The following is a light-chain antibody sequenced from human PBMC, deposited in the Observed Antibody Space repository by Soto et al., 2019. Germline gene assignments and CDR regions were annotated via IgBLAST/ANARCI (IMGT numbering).Light chain of an antibody. Sequence: DIQMTQSPSSLSASVGDRVTITCRASQGISNNLAWYQQKPGKVPKLLIYAASTLQSEVPSRFSGSGSGTDFTLTISSLLPEDVATYYCQKYNSAPLTFGGGTKVEIK. CDR3: QKYNSAPLT. V-gene: IGKV1-27*01. CDR2: AAS. CDR1: QGISNN. J-gene: IGKJ4*01.